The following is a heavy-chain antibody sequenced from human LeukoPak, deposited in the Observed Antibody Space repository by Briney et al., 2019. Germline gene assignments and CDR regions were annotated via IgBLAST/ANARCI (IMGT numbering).Heavy chain of an antibody. V-gene: IGHV1-8*02. CDR2: MNPNSGNT. CDR1: GYTFTSYD. D-gene: IGHD6-13*01. Sequence: PSASVKVSCKASGYTFTSYDINWVRQATGQGLEWMGWMNPNSGNTGYAQKFQGRVTMTRDTSISTAYMELSRLRSDDTAVYYCARTGTDYSSSWYSWYYYYMDVWGKGTTVTVSS. J-gene: IGHJ6*03. CDR3: ARTGTDYSSSWYSWYYYYMDV.